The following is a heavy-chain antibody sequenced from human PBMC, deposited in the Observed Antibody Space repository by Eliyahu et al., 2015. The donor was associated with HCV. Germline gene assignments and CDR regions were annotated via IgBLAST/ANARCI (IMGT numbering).Heavy chain of an antibody. CDR1: GGSISSSSYY. CDR2: IYYSGST. V-gene: IGHV4-39*01. CDR3: ARLRGDFAAFDI. Sequence: QLQLQESGPGLVKPSETLSLTCTVSGGSISSSSYYWGWIRQPPGKGLEWIGSIYYSGSTYYNPSLKSRVTISVDTSKNQFSLKLSSVTAADTAVYYCARLRGDFAAFDIWGQGTMVTVSS. J-gene: IGHJ3*02. D-gene: IGHD3-16*01.